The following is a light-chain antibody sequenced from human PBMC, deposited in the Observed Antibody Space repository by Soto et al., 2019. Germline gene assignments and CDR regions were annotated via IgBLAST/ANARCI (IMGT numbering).Light chain of an antibody. CDR3: CSYAGSSTFYV. V-gene: IGLV2-23*02. J-gene: IGLJ1*01. CDR2: EVT. Sequence: QSVLTQPASVSGSPGQSIIISCTGTSSNVGSYNLVSWYQHHPGKAPKLMVYEVTKRPSGVSNRFSGSKSGNTASLTISGLQAEDEADYHCCSYAGSSTFYVFGTGTKVTVL. CDR1: SSNVGSYNL.